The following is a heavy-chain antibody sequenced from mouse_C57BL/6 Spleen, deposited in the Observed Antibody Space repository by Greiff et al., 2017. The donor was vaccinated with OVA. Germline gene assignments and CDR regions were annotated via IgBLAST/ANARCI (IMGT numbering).Heavy chain of an antibody. CDR1: GYTFTSYW. J-gene: IGHJ4*01. V-gene: IGHV1-74*01. CDR2: IHPSDSDS. D-gene: IGHD1-1*02. CDR3: AIGGDGYSAMDY. Sequence: VQLQHPGAELVKPGASVKVFCKASGYTFTSYWMHWVKQRPGQGLEWIGRIHPSDSDSNYNQNFKGKATLTVDKSSSTAYMQLSSLTSEDSAVYYSAIGGDGYSAMDYWSQGTSDTVTS.